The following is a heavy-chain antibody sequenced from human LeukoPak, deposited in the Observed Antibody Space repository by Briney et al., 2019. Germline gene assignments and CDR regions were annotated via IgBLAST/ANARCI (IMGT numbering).Heavy chain of an antibody. CDR3: VRDALHTAHFDY. Sequence: GGSLRLSCAASGFTFSSYTMSWVRQAPGKGLQWVSTVSASSNIHYSESVKGRFTISRDNARNSLYLQMNSLRDEDTAVYYCVRDALHTAHFDYWGQGTLVTVSS. D-gene: IGHD5-18*01. CDR1: GFTFSSYT. V-gene: IGHV3-48*02. J-gene: IGHJ4*02. CDR2: VSASSNI.